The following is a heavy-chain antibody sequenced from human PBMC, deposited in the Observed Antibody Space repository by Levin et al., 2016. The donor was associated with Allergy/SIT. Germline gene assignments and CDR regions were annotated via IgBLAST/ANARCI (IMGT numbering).Heavy chain of an antibody. CDR1: GFTFSDYY. CDR3: ARRDYGENFGY. J-gene: IGHJ4*02. CDR2: ISTSSNYI. Sequence: GGSLRLSCAASGFTFSDYYMSWIRQAPGKGLEWVSYISTSSNYISYADSVKGRFTISRDNAKNSLYLQMNSLRAEDTAVYYCARRDYGENFGYWGQGTLVTVSS. V-gene: IGHV3-11*06. D-gene: IGHD4-17*01.